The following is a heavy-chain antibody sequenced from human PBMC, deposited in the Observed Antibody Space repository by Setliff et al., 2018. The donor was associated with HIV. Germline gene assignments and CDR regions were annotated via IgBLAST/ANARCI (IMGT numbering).Heavy chain of an antibody. Sequence: SETLSLTCTVSGGSFSGTNYYWAWIRQPPGKGLEWIGSIYFGGSSHYNPSLESRVTISGDASRSSFSLKLTSVTVADPALYYCATLQNRGWPHEIEYWGQGTLVTVSS. D-gene: IGHD6-19*01. J-gene: IGHJ4*02. CDR2: IYFGGSS. V-gene: IGHV4-39*01. CDR3: ATLQNRGWPHEIEY. CDR1: GGSFSGTNYY.